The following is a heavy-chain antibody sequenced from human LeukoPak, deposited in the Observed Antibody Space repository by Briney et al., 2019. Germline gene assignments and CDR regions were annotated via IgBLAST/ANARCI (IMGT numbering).Heavy chain of an antibody. D-gene: IGHD5-18*01. CDR3: ARVRTAMVGGPSWFDP. J-gene: IGHJ5*02. CDR1: GFTFSSYN. Sequence: GGSLRLSCAASGFTFSSYNMNWVRQAPGKGLEWVSSITSGSSYIYYADSVKGRFTISRDNSKNTLYLQMNSLRAEDTAVYYCARVRTAMVGGPSWFDPWGQGTLVTVSS. V-gene: IGHV3-21*01. CDR2: ITSGSSYI.